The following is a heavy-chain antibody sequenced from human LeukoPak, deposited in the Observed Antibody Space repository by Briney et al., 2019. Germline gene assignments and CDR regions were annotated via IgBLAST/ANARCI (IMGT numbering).Heavy chain of an antibody. CDR1: GDSVTNDFF. CDR2: SCLGRDT. Sequence: KPSETLSLTCTVSGDSVTNDFFWGWVRQPPGKELEWIGSSCLGRDTYYRPSLKSRVTISVDTSKNQFSLNLNSVTAADTAVYYCARWASISREPGGSFDHWGQGTLVTVSS. D-gene: IGHD1-14*01. V-gene: IGHV4-38-2*02. J-gene: IGHJ4*02. CDR3: ARWASISREPGGSFDH.